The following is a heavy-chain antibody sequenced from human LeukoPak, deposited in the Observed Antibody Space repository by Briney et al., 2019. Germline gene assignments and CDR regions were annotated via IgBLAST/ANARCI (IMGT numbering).Heavy chain of an antibody. CDR1: GGSISSGSYY. V-gene: IGHV4-61*02. CDR3: ARDSRRFGELPFDY. D-gene: IGHD3-10*01. J-gene: IGHJ4*02. Sequence: PSQTLSLTCTVSGGSISSGSYYWSWIRQPAGKGLEWIGRIYTSGSTNYNPSLKSRVTISVDTSKNQFSLKLSSVTAADTAVYYCARDSRRFGELPFDYWGQGTLVTVSS. CDR2: IYTSGST.